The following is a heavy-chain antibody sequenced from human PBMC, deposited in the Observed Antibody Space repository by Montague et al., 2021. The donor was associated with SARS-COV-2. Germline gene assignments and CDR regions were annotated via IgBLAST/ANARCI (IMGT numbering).Heavy chain of an antibody. CDR2: ISGAGTTI. D-gene: IGHD2-8*02. J-gene: IGHJ4*02. CDR3: ARDLVVTDGISDY. CDR1: GFTFSYFE. V-gene: IGHV3-48*03. Sequence: SLRLSRAASGFTFSYFEMNWVRQAPGKGLEWISYISGAGTTIYYADSVXGRFTISRDNAKNSLYLQMNSLRAEDTAVYYCARDLVVTDGISDYWGQGTLVTVSS.